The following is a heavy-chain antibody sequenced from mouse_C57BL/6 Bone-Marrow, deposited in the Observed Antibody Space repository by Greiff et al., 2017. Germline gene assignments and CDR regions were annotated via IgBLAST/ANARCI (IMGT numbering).Heavy chain of an antibody. V-gene: IGHV1-74*01. CDR1: GYTFTSYW. CDR2: IHPYDSET. CDR3: ASYGSSYWYFDV. Sequence: QVQLQQPGAELVRPGASVKLSCKASGYTFTSYWMHWIKQRPGQGLEWIGTIHPYDSETHYNQKFKDKATLTVDKSSSTAYMQRCSLTSEDSAVYYCASYGSSYWYFDVWGAGTTVTVSS. J-gene: IGHJ1*01. D-gene: IGHD1-1*01.